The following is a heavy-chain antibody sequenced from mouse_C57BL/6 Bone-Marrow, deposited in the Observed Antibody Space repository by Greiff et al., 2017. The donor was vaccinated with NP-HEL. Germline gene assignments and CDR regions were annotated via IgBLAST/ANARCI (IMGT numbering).Heavy chain of an antibody. V-gene: IGHV5-4*01. Sequence: EVKLQESGGGLVKPGGSLKLSCAASGFTFSSYAMSWVRQTPEKRLEWVATISDGGSYTYYPDNVKGRFTISRDNAKNNLYLQMSHLKSEDTAMYYCARDRPPHWDPFAYWGQGTLVTVSA. J-gene: IGHJ3*01. CDR2: ISDGGSYT. CDR3: ARDRPPHWDPFAY. CDR1: GFTFSSYA. D-gene: IGHD4-1*01.